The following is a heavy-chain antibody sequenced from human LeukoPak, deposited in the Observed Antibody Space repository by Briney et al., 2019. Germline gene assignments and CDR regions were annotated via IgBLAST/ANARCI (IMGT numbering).Heavy chain of an antibody. Sequence: ASVKVSCKSSGYTFTSYGISWVRQAPGQGLEWMGWISAYNGNTNYAQKLQGRVTMTTDKSTRTAYMELRSLRSDDTAVYYCATSIVATYYYYMDVWGKGTTVTVSS. CDR3: ATSIVATYYYYMDV. J-gene: IGHJ6*03. CDR2: ISAYNGNT. CDR1: GYTFTSYG. V-gene: IGHV1-18*01. D-gene: IGHD5-12*01.